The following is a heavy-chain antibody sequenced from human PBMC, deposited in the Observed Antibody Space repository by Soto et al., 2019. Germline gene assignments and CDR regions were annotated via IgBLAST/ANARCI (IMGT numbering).Heavy chain of an antibody. CDR3: ARMGSSSWLYWFDP. V-gene: IGHV4-59*01. Sequence: PSETLSLTCTVSGGSISSYYWSWIRQPPGKGLEWIGYIYYSGSTNYNPSLKSRVTVSVDTSKNQFSLKLSSVTAADTAVYYCARMGSSSWLYWFDPWGQGTLVTVSS. CDR2: IYYSGST. D-gene: IGHD6-13*01. CDR1: GGSISSYY. J-gene: IGHJ5*02.